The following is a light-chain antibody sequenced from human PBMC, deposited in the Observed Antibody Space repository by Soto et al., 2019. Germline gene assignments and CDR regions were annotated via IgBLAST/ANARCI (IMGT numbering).Light chain of an antibody. V-gene: IGKV3-20*01. CDR1: QSVSSRY. Sequence: ETVLTQSPGTLSLSPGERATLSCRASQSVSSRYLAWYQQKPGQAPRLLIYEASSRATGIPGRFSGSGSGTDFTLTISRLEPEDFAVYYCQQFGGSPRYSFGQGTKLEI. J-gene: IGKJ2*03. CDR2: EAS. CDR3: QQFGGSPRYS.